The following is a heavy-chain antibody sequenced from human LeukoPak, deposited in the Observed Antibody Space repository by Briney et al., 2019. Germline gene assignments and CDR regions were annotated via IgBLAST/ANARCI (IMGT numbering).Heavy chain of an antibody. CDR3: ARDLEIYYYDSSPGWFDP. CDR2: ISAYNGNT. V-gene: IGHV1-18*01. CDR1: GYTFTSYG. D-gene: IGHD3-22*01. Sequence: ASVKVSCKASGYTFTSYGISWVRQAPGQGLEWMGWISAYNGNTNYAQKLQGRVTMTTDTSTSTAYMELRSLRSDDTAVYYCARDLEIYYYDSSPGWFDPWGQGTLVTVSS. J-gene: IGHJ5*02.